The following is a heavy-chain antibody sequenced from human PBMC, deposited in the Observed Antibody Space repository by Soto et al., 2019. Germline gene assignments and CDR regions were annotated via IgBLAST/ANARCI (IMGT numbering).Heavy chain of an antibody. CDR1: GGSISSSSYY. J-gene: IGHJ5*02. V-gene: IGHV4-39*01. CDR2: IYYSGST. Sequence: SETLSLTCTVSGGSISSSSYYWGWIRQPPGKGLEWIGSIYYSGSTYYNPSLKSRVTISVDTSKNQFSLKLSSETAADTAVYYCARHRARDFAPNNWFDPWGQGTLVTVSS. CDR3: ARHRARDFAPNNWFDP.